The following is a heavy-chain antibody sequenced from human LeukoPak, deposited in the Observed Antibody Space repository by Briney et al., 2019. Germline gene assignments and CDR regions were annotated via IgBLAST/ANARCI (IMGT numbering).Heavy chain of an antibody. CDR1: GFTFTSYA. Sequence: GGSLRLSCSASGFTFTSYAMHWVRQAPGKGLEYVPAISSDGDTTYYADSVKGRFTISRDNSKNTLYLQMSSLRTEDTAIYYCVKRTGSGTYYDYWGQGTLVTVSS. D-gene: IGHD3-10*01. CDR3: VKRTGSGTYYDY. V-gene: IGHV3-64D*06. J-gene: IGHJ4*02. CDR2: ISSDGDTT.